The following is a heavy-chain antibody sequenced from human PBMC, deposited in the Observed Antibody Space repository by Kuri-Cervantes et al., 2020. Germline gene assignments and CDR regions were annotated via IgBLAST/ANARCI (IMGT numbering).Heavy chain of an antibody. CDR1: GGSISSYY. CDR3: ASWNDDRGFFDY. J-gene: IGHJ4*02. CDR2: IYYSGST. V-gene: IGHV4-59*01. Sequence: ESLKISCTVSGGSISSYYWSWIRQPPGKGLEWIGYIYYSGSTNYNPSLKSRVTISVDTSKNQFSLKLSSVTAADTAVYYCASWNDDRGFFDYWGQGTLVNRLL. D-gene: IGHD1-1*01.